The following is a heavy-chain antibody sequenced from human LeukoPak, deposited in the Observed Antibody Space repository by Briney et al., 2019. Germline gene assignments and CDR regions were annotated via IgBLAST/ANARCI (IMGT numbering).Heavy chain of an antibody. CDR3: TKAVGGGRDAYDV. CDR1: GMSFRHHA. Sequence: GGSLRLSCVASGMSFRHHAMNWVRQAPGKGLEWVSSIFDSGASSYYADSVKGRFTISRGNARDTFYLQMEDLRAEDSATYYCTKAVGGGRDAYDVWGQGTGVIVSS. J-gene: IGHJ3*01. V-gene: IGHV3-23*01. CDR2: IFDSGASS. D-gene: IGHD3-16*01.